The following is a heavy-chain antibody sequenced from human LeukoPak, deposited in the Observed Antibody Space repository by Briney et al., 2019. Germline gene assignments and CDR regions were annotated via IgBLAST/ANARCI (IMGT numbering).Heavy chain of an antibody. CDR1: GFSLSTSGVS. Sequence: SGPTLVNPTQTLTLTCTFSGFSLSTSGVSVGWIRQPPGKALEWLALIYWDDNKRYSPSLKTRLTISKDTSKNQVVLTMTNMDPVDTATYYCARIPPTVEAFDIWGQGTMVTVSS. J-gene: IGHJ3*02. V-gene: IGHV2-5*02. CDR2: IYWDDNK. D-gene: IGHD5-18*01. CDR3: ARIPPTVEAFDI.